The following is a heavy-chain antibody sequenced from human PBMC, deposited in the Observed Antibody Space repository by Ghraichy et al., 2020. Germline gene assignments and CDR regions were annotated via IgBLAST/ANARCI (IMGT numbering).Heavy chain of an antibody. CDR1: GFTFSDYY. J-gene: IGHJ6*02. V-gene: IGHV3-11*01. D-gene: IGHD3-10*01. CDR2: ISSSGSTI. Sequence: GGSLRLSCAASGFTFSDYYMSWIRQAPGKGLEWVSYISSSGSTIYYADSVKGRFTISRDNAKNSLYLQMNSLRAEDTAVYYCARDPGVLFHAYYYGMDVWGQGTTVTVSS. CDR3: ARDPGVLFHAYYYGMDV.